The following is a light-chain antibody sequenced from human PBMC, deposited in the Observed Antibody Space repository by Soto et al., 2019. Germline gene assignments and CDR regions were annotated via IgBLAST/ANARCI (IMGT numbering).Light chain of an antibody. CDR2: LEGSGSY. CDR1: SGHSTYI. J-gene: IGLJ1*01. Sequence: QPVLAQSSSASASLGSSFKLTCTLSSGHSTYIIAWHQQQPGKAPRYLMKLEGSGSYNKGSGVPDRFSGSSSGADRYLTISNLQSEDEADYYCETWDSHTYVFGTGTKVTVL. CDR3: ETWDSHTYV. V-gene: IGLV4-60*03.